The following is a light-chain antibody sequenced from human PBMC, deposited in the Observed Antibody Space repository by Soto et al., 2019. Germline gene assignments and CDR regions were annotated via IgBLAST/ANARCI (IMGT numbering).Light chain of an antibody. V-gene: IGKV3-20*01. Sequence: EIVLTQSTGTLSLSPGEIATLSCRASQSVSSSYLAWYQQKPGQAPRLLIYGASSRPTGIPDRFSGSGSGTDFTLTISRLEPEDFAAYYCQQHGRSPLTFGGGTKVEIK. J-gene: IGKJ4*01. CDR2: GAS. CDR3: QQHGRSPLT. CDR1: QSVSSSY.